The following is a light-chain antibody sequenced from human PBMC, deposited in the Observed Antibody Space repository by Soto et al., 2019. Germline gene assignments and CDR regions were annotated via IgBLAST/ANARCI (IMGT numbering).Light chain of an antibody. J-gene: IGLJ1*01. CDR3: CLYAVTFYV. V-gene: IGLV2-11*01. CDR1: SSDVSTYDF. Sequence: QPLLTQPRPVSGSHGQSVTISCPGTSSDVSTYDFVSWYDQHPGKGPRRMIFDVSERPSGVPDRFSGSKSGNTASLTISGLQAEDEAEYYCCLYAVTFYVFGTGTKVTVL. CDR2: DVS.